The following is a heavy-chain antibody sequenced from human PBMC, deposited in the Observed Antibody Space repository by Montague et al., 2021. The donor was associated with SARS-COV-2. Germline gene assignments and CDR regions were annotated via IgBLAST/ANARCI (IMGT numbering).Heavy chain of an antibody. CDR3: ARDLGDY. CDR2: IYYSGST. V-gene: IGHV4-59*02. Sequence: SETLSLTCTVSGASVRTYYWSWIRQPPGKGLEWTGYIYYSGSTNYNPSLKSRVTISVDTSKNQFSLKLSSVTAADTAVYYCARDLGDYWGQGTLVTVSS. CDR1: GASVRTYY. J-gene: IGHJ4*02.